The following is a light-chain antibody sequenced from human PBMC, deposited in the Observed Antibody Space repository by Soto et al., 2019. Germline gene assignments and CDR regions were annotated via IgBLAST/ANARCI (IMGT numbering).Light chain of an antibody. CDR1: SSDVGGYNY. Sequence: QSALTQPASVSGSPGQSITISCTGTSSDVGGYNYVSWYQQHPGKAPELMIYDVSDRPSGVSSRFSGSKSGNTASLTISGLQAEDEADYYCSSYTSRSTLVFGGGTKLTVL. J-gene: IGLJ2*01. V-gene: IGLV2-14*01. CDR2: DVS. CDR3: SSYTSRSTLV.